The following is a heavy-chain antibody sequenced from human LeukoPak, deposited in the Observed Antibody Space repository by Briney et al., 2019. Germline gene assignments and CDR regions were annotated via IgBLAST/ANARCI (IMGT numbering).Heavy chain of an antibody. CDR3: ARAVRYYDFWSGSKDWFDP. CDR1: GGSISSYY. D-gene: IGHD3-3*01. J-gene: IGHJ5*02. Sequence: SETLSLTCTVSGGSISSYYWSWIRQPPGKGLEWIGYIYYSGSTYYNPSLRSRVTISVDTSKNQFSLKLSSVTAADTAVYYCARAVRYYDFWSGSKDWFDPWGQGTLVTVSS. V-gene: IGHV4-30-4*08. CDR2: IYYSGST.